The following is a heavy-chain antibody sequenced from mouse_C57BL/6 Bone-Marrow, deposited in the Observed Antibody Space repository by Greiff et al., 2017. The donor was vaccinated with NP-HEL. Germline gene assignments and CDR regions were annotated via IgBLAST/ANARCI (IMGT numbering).Heavy chain of an antibody. Sequence: QVQLQQPGAELVKPGASVKLSCKASGYTFTSYWMHWVKQRPGQGLEWIGMIHPNSGSTNYNEKFKSKATLTVDKSSSTAYMQLSSLTSEDSAVYYCARKTTVVYWYFDVWGTGTTVTVSS. CDR1: GYTFTSYW. V-gene: IGHV1-64*01. D-gene: IGHD1-1*01. J-gene: IGHJ1*03. CDR3: ARKTTVVYWYFDV. CDR2: IHPNSGST.